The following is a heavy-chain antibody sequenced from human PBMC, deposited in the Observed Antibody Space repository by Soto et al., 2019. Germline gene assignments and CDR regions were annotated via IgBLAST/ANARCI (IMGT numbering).Heavy chain of an antibody. CDR3: VKGYWKGDV. Sequence: EVQLLESGGGLVQPGGSLRLSCAASGFTFSTYAMNWVRQAPGNGLEWVSAISGSGGSIHYADSVKGRFTISRDNSKKTLYLQMNSRRDEDTAVYHCVKGYWKGDVWGQGTTVTVSS. D-gene: IGHD1-1*01. CDR2: ISGSGGSI. J-gene: IGHJ6*02. V-gene: IGHV3-23*01. CDR1: GFTFSTYA.